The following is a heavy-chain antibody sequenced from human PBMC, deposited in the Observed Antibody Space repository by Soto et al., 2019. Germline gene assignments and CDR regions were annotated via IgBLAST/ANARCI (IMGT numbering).Heavy chain of an antibody. CDR1: GGSIRSNNW. Sequence: QVQLQELGPGLVKPSGTLSLTCAVSGGSIRSNNWWSWVRQPPGKGLEWIGEIFQSGSTHYNPSLKTRVTISVDKSKNQCSLKLISVTAADTAVYYCARVYSGSYSDYWGQGTLVTVSS. CDR3: ARVYSGSYSDY. D-gene: IGHD1-26*01. J-gene: IGHJ4*02. CDR2: IFQSGST. V-gene: IGHV4-4*02.